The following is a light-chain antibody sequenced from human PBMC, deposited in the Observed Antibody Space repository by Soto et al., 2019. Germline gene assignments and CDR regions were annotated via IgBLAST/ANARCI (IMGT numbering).Light chain of an antibody. J-gene: IGKJ5*01. CDR2: AAS. Sequence: DIQMTQSPSSLSASVGDRVTITCRASESIARHLNWYQQKPGKAPKLLIYAASSLQNGVPSRFRGGGSGPDFNLTISNLQPDDFATYDCQQRCRALSITFGQGPRLEI. CDR1: ESIARH. V-gene: IGKV1-39*01. CDR3: QQRCRALSIT.